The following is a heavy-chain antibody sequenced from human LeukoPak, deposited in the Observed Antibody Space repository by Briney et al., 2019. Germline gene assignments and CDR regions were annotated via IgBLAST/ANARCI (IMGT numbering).Heavy chain of an antibody. Sequence: HPGGSLRLSCVLSGFTVRTTYMSWVRQAPGKGLEWVSLIYGGGSTYYADSVKGRFTMSKDTSKNTVYLRMNSLRAEDTAVYYCARDAYSSGWFGWFDPWGQGTLVTVSS. V-gene: IGHV3-53*01. J-gene: IGHJ5*02. CDR2: IYGGGST. CDR1: GFTVRTTY. CDR3: ARDAYSSGWFGWFDP. D-gene: IGHD6-19*01.